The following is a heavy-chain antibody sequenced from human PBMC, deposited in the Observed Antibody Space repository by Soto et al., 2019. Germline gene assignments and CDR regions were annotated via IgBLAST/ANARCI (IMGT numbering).Heavy chain of an antibody. CDR1: GFTFSSYG. D-gene: IGHD3-3*01. CDR2: IWYDGSNK. J-gene: IGHJ4*02. Sequence: PGGSLRISFAACGFTFSSYGMHWVRQAPGKGLEWVAVIWYDGSNKYYADSVKGRFTISRDNSKNTLYLQMNSLRAEDTAVYYCAREVRFLEWLLHLPSYYFDYWGQGTLLTVSS. CDR3: AREVRFLEWLLHLPSYYFDY. V-gene: IGHV3-33*01.